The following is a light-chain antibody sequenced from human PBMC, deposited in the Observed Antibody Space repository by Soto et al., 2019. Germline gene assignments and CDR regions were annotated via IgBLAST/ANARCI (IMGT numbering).Light chain of an antibody. Sequence: EIVLTQSPATLSLSPGERVTLSCRASQSVSSYLAWYQQKPGQAPRLLIYDASNRATGTPARFSGSGSGTDFTLTISSLEPEDFAVYYCQQRSNWPPVLTFGGGTKVEIK. V-gene: IGKV3-11*01. CDR2: DAS. J-gene: IGKJ4*01. CDR3: QQRSNWPPVLT. CDR1: QSVSSY.